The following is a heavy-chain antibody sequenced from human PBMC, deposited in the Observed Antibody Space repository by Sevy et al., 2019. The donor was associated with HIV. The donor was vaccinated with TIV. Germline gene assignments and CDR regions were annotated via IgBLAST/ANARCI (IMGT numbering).Heavy chain of an antibody. J-gene: IGHJ4*02. CDR1: GYIFIHYY. V-gene: IGHV1-2*06. CDR3: VRVSFRNYFDH. Sequence: ASVKVSCKASGYIFIHYYMHWVRQAPGQGLEWMGRINPNSGGTNYTQRFQGRVTMTRDTSITTVYMELSSLRSDDTAVYYCVRVSFRNYFDHWGQGTLVTVSS. CDR2: INPNSGGT.